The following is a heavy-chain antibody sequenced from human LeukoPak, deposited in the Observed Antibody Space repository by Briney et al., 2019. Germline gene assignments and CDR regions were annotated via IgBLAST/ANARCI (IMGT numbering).Heavy chain of an antibody. J-gene: IGHJ5*02. V-gene: IGHV3-66*01. Sequence: GGSLRLSCAASGFTFSSYSMNWVRQAPGKGLEWVSVIYSGGSTYYADSVKGRFTISRDNSKNTLYLQMNSLRAEDTAVYYCARVIAVAGEDGFDPWGQGTLVTVSS. CDR2: IYSGGST. CDR3: ARVIAVAGEDGFDP. D-gene: IGHD6-19*01. CDR1: GFTFSSYS.